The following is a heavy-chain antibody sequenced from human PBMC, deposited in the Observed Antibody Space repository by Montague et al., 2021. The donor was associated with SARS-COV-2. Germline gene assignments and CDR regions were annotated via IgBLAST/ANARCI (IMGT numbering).Heavy chain of an antibody. CDR1: GGSINSSY. CDR2: IYYSGST. D-gene: IGHD3-9*01. V-gene: IGHV4-59*01. Sequence: SETLSLTCTVSGGSINSSYWSWIRQPPGKGLEWIGYIYYSGSTNYNPSLKSRVTISVDTSKNQFSLKLTSVTAADTAVYFCARVYYDISAMDVWGQGTTVTVSS. CDR3: ARVYYDISAMDV. J-gene: IGHJ6*02.